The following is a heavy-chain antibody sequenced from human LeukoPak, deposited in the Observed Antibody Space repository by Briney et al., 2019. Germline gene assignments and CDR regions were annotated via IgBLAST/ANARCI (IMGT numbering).Heavy chain of an antibody. J-gene: IGHJ4*02. CDR1: GGSISSYY. CDR2: IYYSGST. D-gene: IGHD3-22*01. CDR3: ARSFNSGYYPSFDY. V-gene: IGHV4-59*01. Sequence: PSETLSLTCTVSGGSISSYYWSWIRQPPGKGPEWIGYIYYSGSTNYNPSLKSRVTISVDTSKNQFSLKLSSVTAADTAVYYCARSFNSGYYPSFDYWGQGTLVTVSS.